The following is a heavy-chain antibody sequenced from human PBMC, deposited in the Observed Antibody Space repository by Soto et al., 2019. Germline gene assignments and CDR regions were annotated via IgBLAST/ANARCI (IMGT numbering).Heavy chain of an antibody. CDR1: GGTFSSYA. V-gene: IGHV1-69*13. D-gene: IGHD2-2*01. J-gene: IGHJ6*01. CDR2: IIPIFGTA. CDR3: AGPYIVVVPASPPQPDYYYYYGMDV. Sequence: SVKVSCKASGGTFSSYAINWVRQAPGQGLEWMGGIIPIFGTANYAQKFQGRVTITADESTSTAYMELSSLRSEDTAVYYCAGPYIVVVPASPPQPDYYYYYGMDVWRQGTTVTVLL.